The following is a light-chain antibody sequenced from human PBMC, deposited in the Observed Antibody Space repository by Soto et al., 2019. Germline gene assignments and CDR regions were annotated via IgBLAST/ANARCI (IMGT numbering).Light chain of an antibody. CDR2: DDN. J-gene: IGLJ1*01. Sequence: QSVLTQPPSVSAAPGQKVTISCSGSSSNIGGNSVSWYQQLPGTAPKLLIYDDNTRPSGIPDRFSGSKSGTSATLGITGFQTGDEADYYCGSWDSSLSAYVFGTGTKVIGL. V-gene: IGLV1-51*01. CDR1: SSNIGGNS. CDR3: GSWDSSLSAYV.